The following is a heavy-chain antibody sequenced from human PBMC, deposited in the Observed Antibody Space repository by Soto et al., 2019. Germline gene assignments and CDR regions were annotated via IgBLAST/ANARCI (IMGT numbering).Heavy chain of an antibody. J-gene: IGHJ4*02. CDR2: IYNDGTYS. V-gene: IGHV3-74*01. D-gene: IGHD3-10*01. CDR1: GFIFKMYW. CDR3: TRGPRPISTGTGAY. Sequence: GGSLRLSCAASGFIFKMYWMHWVRQSPGKGLVWISRIYNDGTYSDYADSVRGRFTISRDNVNGTLYLQMNNLRAEDSGLYYCTRGPRPISTGTGAYWGQGTQVTVSS.